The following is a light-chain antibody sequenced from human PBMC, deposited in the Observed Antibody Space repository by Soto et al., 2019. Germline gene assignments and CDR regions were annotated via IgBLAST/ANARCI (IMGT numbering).Light chain of an antibody. CDR3: QHYNSYSET. CDR2: KAS. Sequence: DIKMTQSPSTLSAPVGDRVTITCRASQTISSWLAWYQQKPGKAPKLLIYKASTLKSGVPSRFSGSGSGTEFTLTISSLQPDDFATYYCQHYNSYSETFGQGTKGDIK. CDR1: QTISSW. J-gene: IGKJ1*01. V-gene: IGKV1-5*03.